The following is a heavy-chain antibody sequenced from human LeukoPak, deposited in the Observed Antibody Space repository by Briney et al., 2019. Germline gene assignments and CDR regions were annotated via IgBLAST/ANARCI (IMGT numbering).Heavy chain of an antibody. CDR1: GFTFRSYA. CDR3: AKTTDWYNDCRYPGWPIDY. Sequence: GGSLRLSCAASGFTFRSYAIYWVGQAPGREVEWVSGISGSGGETYFADCVRGRLTIFRENSKNTVFLPMDSLRDEDTAGYYLAKTTDWYNDCRYPGWPIDYWGQGTLVTVSS. J-gene: IGHJ4*02. V-gene: IGHV3-23*01. CDR2: ISGSGGET. D-gene: IGHD3-16*01.